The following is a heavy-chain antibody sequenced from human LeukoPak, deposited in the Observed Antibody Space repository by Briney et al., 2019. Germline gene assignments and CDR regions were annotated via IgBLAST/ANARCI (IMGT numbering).Heavy chain of an antibody. V-gene: IGHV3-43*02. J-gene: IGHJ4*02. CDR3: AKDAYYYDSSGYYSLDH. CDR2: ISGDGGST. D-gene: IGHD3-22*01. CDR1: GFTFDDYA. Sequence: GGSLRLSCAASGFTFDDYAMHWVRQAPGKGLEWVSLISGDGGSTYYADSVKGRFTISRDNSKNSLYLQMNSLRTEDTALYYCAKDAYYYDSSGYYSLDHWGQGTLVTVSS.